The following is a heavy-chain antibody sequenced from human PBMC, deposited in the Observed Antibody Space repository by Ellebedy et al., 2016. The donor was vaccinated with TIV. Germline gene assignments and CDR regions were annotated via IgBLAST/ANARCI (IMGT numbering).Heavy chain of an antibody. Sequence: GEFLKISCKGSGYSFTSYWIGWVRQMPGKGLEWMGIIYPGDSATRYSPSFQGQVTISADKSISTAYLQWSSLKASDTAMYYCASPYPYYYDSSGVRTDACEIWGQGTMVTVSS. J-gene: IGHJ3*02. CDR1: GYSFTSYW. CDR3: ASPYPYYYDSSGVRTDACEI. CDR2: IYPGDSAT. V-gene: IGHV5-51*01. D-gene: IGHD3-22*01.